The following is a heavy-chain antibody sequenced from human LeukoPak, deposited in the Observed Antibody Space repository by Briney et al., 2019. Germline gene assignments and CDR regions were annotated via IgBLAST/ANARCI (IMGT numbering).Heavy chain of an antibody. J-gene: IGHJ4*02. Sequence: PSQTLSLTCTVSGGSISSGDYYWSWIRQPPGKGLEWIGYIYYSGSTYYNPSLKSRVTISVDTSKNQFSLKLSSVTAADTAVYYCARDSVSSDSGIDYWGQGTLVTVSS. V-gene: IGHV4-30-4*01. CDR2: IYYSGST. D-gene: IGHD6-6*01. CDR3: ARDSVSSDSGIDY. CDR1: GGSISSGDYY.